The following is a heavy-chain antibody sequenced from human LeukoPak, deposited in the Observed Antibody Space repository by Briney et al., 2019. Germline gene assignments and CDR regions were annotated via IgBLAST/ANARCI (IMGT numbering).Heavy chain of an antibody. D-gene: IGHD6-19*01. CDR3: ARGYGWLPD. CDR2: IKPDGSDK. Sequence: GGSLRLSCTASGFTFSGYWMTWVRQAPGKGLEWVANIKPDGSDKYYVDSVKGRFTISRDNTKNSMYLQMNGVRVEDAAVYYCARGYGWLPDWGQGTLVIVSS. CDR1: GFTFSGYW. V-gene: IGHV3-7*01. J-gene: IGHJ4*02.